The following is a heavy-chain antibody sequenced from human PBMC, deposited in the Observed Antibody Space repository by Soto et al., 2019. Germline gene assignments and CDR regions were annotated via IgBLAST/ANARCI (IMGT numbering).Heavy chain of an antibody. D-gene: IGHD2-15*01. CDR1: GGNFRSES. CDR2: IIPFFGTS. CDR3: ARGHEFGGNADADDI. J-gene: IGHJ3*02. Sequence: QVHLVQSGAEVKKPGSSVKVSCKASGGNFRSESINWVRQAPGQGLEWMGGIIPFFGTSDYAQKFQGRLTITADESPTTAYTELSSMRTQDTAVYYCARGHEFGGNADADDIWGQGTRVIVSS. V-gene: IGHV1-69*12.